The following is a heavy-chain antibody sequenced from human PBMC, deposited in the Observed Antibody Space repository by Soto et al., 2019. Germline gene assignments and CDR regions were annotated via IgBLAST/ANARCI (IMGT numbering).Heavy chain of an antibody. V-gene: IGHV4-59*08. Sequence: SETLSLTCTVSGVSISSINNRFSNHYCSWIRLSPGKGLEWIGYISNIGFTRYNPSLKSRVSISVDTSKNQFSLKLTSVTAADTAVYYCTTQGFGGLHGLVDVWGQGTTVTVSS. D-gene: IGHD3-10*01. J-gene: IGHJ6*02. CDR1: GVSISSINNRFSNHY. CDR2: ISNIGFT. CDR3: TTQGFGGLHGLVDV.